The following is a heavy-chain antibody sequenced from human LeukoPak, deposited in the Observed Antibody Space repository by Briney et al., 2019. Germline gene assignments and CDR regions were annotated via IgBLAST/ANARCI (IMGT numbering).Heavy chain of an antibody. CDR1: GVSFSGYY. V-gene: IGHV4-34*01. CDR2: INHSGST. J-gene: IGHJ6*03. Sequence: PSETLSFTCSVYGVSFSGYYWSWIRQPPGKGPKWIGEINHSGSTNYNPSLKSRVTISVDTSKSQFYLKLSSVSAADTAVYYCARVGYSSSWYDYYYYYYMDVWGKGTTVTVSS. CDR3: ARVGYSSSWYDYYYYYYMDV. D-gene: IGHD6-13*01.